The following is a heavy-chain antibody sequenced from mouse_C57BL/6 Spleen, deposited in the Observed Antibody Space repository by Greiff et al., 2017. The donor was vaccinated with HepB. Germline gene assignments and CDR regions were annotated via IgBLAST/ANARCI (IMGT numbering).Heavy chain of an antibody. CDR2: INPSTGGT. CDR3: ARPYYYGSSYDYAMDY. Sequence: EVKLVESGPELVKPGASVKISCKASGYSFTGYYMNWVKQSPEKSLEWIGEINPSTGGTTYNQKFKAKATLTVDKSSSTAYMQLKSLTSEDSAVYYCARPYYYGSSYDYAMDYWGQGTSVTVSS. CDR1: GYSFTGYY. V-gene: IGHV1-42*01. J-gene: IGHJ4*01. D-gene: IGHD1-1*01.